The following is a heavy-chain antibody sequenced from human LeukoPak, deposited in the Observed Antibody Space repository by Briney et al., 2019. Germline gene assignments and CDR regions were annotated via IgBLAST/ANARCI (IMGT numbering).Heavy chain of an antibody. V-gene: IGHV1-18*01. CDR3: ARQDIVVVPAAIRDYYYYGMDV. CDR2: ISAYNGNT. CDR1: GYTFTSYG. D-gene: IGHD2-2*02. Sequence: ASVKVSCKASGYTFTSYGISWVRQAPGQGLEWMGWISAYNGNTNYAQKLQGRVTMTTDTSTSIAYMELRSLRSDDTAVYYCARQDIVVVPAAIRDYYYYGMDVWGQGTTVTVSS. J-gene: IGHJ6*02.